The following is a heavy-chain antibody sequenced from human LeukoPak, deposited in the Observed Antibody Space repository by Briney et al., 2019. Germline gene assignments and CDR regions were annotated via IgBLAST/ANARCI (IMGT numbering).Heavy chain of an antibody. CDR3: ARGAQNWGFDY. CDR1: GGSISSGACS. V-gene: IGHV4-30-2*01. CDR2: IYHSGST. Sequence: SETLSLTCAVSGGSISSGACSWNWIRQPPGKGLEWIGFIYHSGSTYYNPSLKSRVTISVDRSKNQFSLKLTSVTAADTAVYYCARGAQNWGFDYWGQGTLVTVSA. D-gene: IGHD7-27*01. J-gene: IGHJ4*02.